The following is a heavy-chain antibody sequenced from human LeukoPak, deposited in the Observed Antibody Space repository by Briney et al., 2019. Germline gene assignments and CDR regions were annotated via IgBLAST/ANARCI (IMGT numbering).Heavy chain of an antibody. J-gene: IGHJ4*02. CDR2: INPNSGGT. CDR3: AITTVTTYYFDY. Sequence: ASVKVSCKASGYTFTGYYMHWVRQAPGQGLEWMGWINPNSGGTNYAQKFQGRVTMTRDTSISTAYMELSRLRSDDTAVYYCAITTVTTYYFDYWGQGTLVTVSS. D-gene: IGHD4-17*01. V-gene: IGHV1-2*02. CDR1: GYTFTGYY.